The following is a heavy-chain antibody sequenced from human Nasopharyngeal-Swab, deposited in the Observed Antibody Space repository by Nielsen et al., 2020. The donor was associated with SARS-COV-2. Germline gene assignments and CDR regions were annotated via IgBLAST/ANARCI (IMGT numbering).Heavy chain of an antibody. CDR1: GGTFSRYA. V-gene: IGHV1-69*13. CDR2: IIPIFGTA. Sequence: SVKVSRRASGGTFSRYAISRVRRAPGQGLEWMGGIIPIFGTANYAQKFQGRVTITADESTSTAYMELSSLRSEDTAVYYCARGRVGVTYYYYYYMDVWCKGTTVTVSS. CDR3: ARGRVGVTYYYYYYMDV. D-gene: IGHD2-2*01. J-gene: IGHJ6*03.